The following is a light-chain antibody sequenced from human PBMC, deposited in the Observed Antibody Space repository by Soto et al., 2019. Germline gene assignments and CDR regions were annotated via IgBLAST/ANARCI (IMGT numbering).Light chain of an antibody. CDR1: QCISCD. Sequence: DIQMTQSTSSLSASVGDIVTITCRASQCISCDLNWYQQKTVKAPKLMIYAASRLQSGVPSRFRGSGSVTDLTLTISSLQTEDFATYHCQLSYSTPRTFGQGTKVQIK. CDR2: AAS. CDR3: QLSYSTPRT. V-gene: IGKV1-39*01. J-gene: IGKJ1*01.